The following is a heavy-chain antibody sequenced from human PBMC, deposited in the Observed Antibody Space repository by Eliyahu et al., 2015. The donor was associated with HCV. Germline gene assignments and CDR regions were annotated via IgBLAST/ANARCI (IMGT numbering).Heavy chain of an antibody. Sequence: EVQLVESGGGLVQPGGSLRLSCAASGFTFSNYWMHWVRQTPGEGLVWVSRINKDGSITNYADSVKGRFTISRDNAENTLYLQMNSLRAEDTAVYFCARDLLWNQVDYWGQGTLVTVSS. J-gene: IGHJ4*02. CDR1: GFTFSNYW. D-gene: IGHD1-14*01. CDR3: ARDLLWNQVDY. V-gene: IGHV3-74*01. CDR2: INKDGSIT.